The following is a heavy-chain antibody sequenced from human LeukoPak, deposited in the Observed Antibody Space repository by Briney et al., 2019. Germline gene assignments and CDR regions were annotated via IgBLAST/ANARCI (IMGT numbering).Heavy chain of an antibody. CDR3: ARDPSSGWYLKGWFDP. V-gene: IGHV3-30*12. CDR2: ISYDGSNK. CDR1: GFTFSSYG. J-gene: IGHJ5*02. D-gene: IGHD6-19*01. Sequence: GGSLRLSCAASGFTFSSYGTHWVRQAPGKGLEWVAVISYDGSNKYYADSVKGRFTISRDNAKNSLYLQMNSLRAEDTAVYYCARDPSSGWYLKGWFDPWGQGTLVTVSS.